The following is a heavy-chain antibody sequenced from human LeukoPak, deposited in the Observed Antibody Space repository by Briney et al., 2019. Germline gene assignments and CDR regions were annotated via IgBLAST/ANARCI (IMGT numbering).Heavy chain of an antibody. CDR2: ISYDGSNK. CDR1: GFTFSSYG. CDR3: AKILQLYDFWSGYYAQHYYYGMDV. J-gene: IGHJ6*02. V-gene: IGHV3-30*18. D-gene: IGHD3-3*01. Sequence: PGRSLRLSCAASGFTFSSYGMHWVRQAPGKGLEWVAVISYDGSNKYYADSVKGRFTISRDNSKNTLYLQMNSLRAEDTAVYYRAKILQLYDFWSGYYAQHYYYGMDVWGQGTTVTVSS.